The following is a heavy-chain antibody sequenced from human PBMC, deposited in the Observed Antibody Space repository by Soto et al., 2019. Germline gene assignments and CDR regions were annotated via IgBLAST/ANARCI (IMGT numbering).Heavy chain of an antibody. Sequence: ASVKVYCEASGYPVTSYYMDWVRQAPGQGLEWMGIINPSGGSTSYAQKFQGRVTMTRDTSTSTVYMELSSLRSEDTAVYYCAREGEAARRGTFDYWGQGTLGTV. D-gene: IGHD6-6*01. CDR3: AREGEAARRGTFDY. J-gene: IGHJ4*02. V-gene: IGHV1-46*01. CDR1: GYPVTSYY. CDR2: INPSGGST.